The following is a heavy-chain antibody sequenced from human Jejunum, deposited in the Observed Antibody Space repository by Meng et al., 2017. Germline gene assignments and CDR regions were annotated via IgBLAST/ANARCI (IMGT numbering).Heavy chain of an antibody. V-gene: IGHV3-74*01. Sequence: GESLKISCAASGFTFSSYWMHWVRQAPGKGLVWVSRLNTDGSITTYADSVKGRFTISRDNAKDTLYLQMNSLRAEDTAVYYCARRGFYDNWGQGTLVTVSS. CDR1: GFTFSSYW. J-gene: IGHJ4*02. CDR2: LNTDGSIT. D-gene: IGHD3-10*01. CDR3: ARRGFYDN.